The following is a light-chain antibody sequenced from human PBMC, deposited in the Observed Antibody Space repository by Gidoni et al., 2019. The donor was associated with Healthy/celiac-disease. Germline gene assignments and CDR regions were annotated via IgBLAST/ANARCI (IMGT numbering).Light chain of an antibody. V-gene: IGLV3-1*01. CDR3: QAWDSSHWV. CDR2: QDS. Sequence: SYELTQPPSVSVSPGQTASITCPGDKLGDKYACWYQQKPGQSPVLVIYQDSKRPSRIPERFSGSNSGNTATLTISGTQAMDEADYYCQAWDSSHWVFGGGTKLTVL. CDR1: KLGDKY. J-gene: IGLJ2*01.